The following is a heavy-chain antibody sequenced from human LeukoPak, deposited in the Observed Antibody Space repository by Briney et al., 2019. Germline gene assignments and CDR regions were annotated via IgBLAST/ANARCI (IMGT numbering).Heavy chain of an antibody. Sequence: PSETLSLTCTVSGGSISGFYWSWIRQPPGKGLEWIGFMHHSGNTNYNPYLKSRVTISLDTSRNQFSLKLTSVTAADTAVYYCARGARWNDYWGQGTLVTVSS. D-gene: IGHD4-23*01. CDR1: GGSISGFY. CDR2: MHHSGNT. CDR3: ARGARWNDY. V-gene: IGHV4-59*01. J-gene: IGHJ4*02.